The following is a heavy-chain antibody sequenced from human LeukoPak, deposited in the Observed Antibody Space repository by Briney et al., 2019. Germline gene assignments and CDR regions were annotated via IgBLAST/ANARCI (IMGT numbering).Heavy chain of an antibody. CDR3: ARDSEPRTMDV. CDR2: FYPGDSST. J-gene: IGHJ6*02. Sequence: GESLKISCEASGYSFSSYWIAWVRQMPGKGLEWMGIFYPGDSSTTYSPSFQGQVTFSADKSISTAYLEWSSLEASDTAIYYCARDSEPRTMDVWGQGTTVTVSS. V-gene: IGHV5-51*01. CDR1: GYSFSSYW. D-gene: IGHD1-14*01.